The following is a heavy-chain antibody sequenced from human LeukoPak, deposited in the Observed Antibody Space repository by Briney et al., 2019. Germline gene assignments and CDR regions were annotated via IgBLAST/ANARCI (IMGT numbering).Heavy chain of an antibody. V-gene: IGHV3-23*01. CDR1: GFTFSSYS. D-gene: IGHD6-6*01. CDR2: ISGSGGST. CDR3: AKGLQMSIAARPTNY. Sequence: GGSLRLSCAASGFTFSSYSMNWVRQAPGKGLEWVSAISGSGGSTYYADSVEGRFTISRDNSKNTLYLQMNSLRAEDTAVYYCAKGLQMSIAARPTNYWGQGTLVTVSS. J-gene: IGHJ4*02.